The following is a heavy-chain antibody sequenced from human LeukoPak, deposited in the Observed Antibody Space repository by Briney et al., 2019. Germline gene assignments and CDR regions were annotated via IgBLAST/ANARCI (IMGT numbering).Heavy chain of an antibody. CDR1: GFTFSDYE. V-gene: IGHV3-13*01. J-gene: IGHJ4*02. CDR3: ARVAKERVGGVYYFDY. Sequence: GGSLRLSCAASGFTFSDYEMHWVRQATGKGLEWVSAIGTAGDTYYTGSVKGRFTISRENAKNSLYLQMNSLRAGDTAVYYCARVAKERVGGVYYFDYWGQGTLVTASS. CDR2: IGTAGDT. D-gene: IGHD1-1*01.